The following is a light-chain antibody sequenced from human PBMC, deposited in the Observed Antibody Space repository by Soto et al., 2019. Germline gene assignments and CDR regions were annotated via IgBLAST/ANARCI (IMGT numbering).Light chain of an antibody. V-gene: IGKV1D-12*01. CDR1: QGISTW. CDR3: QQANSFPFT. CDR2: AAS. Sequence: DIQMTQSPSSVSASVGDRVTMTCRASQGISTWLAWYQQKPGKAPKLLINAASRLQNGVQSRFSGSGSGTEFTLTISSLQAEDFATYFCQQANSFPFTFGPGTKVDIK. J-gene: IGKJ3*01.